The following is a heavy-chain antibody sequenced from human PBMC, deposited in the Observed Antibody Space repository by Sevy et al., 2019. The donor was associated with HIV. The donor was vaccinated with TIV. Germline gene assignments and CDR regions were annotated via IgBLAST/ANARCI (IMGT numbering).Heavy chain of an antibody. CDR1: GGTFSSYA. V-gene: IGHV1-69*13. Sequence: ASEKVSCKASGGTFSSYAISWVRQAPGQGLEWMGGIIPIFGTANYAQKFQGRVTITADESTSTAYMELSSLRSEDTAVYYCARVGRYYDSSGYYMDYWGQGTLVTVSS. D-gene: IGHD3-22*01. CDR3: ARVGRYYDSSGYYMDY. J-gene: IGHJ4*02. CDR2: IIPIFGTA.